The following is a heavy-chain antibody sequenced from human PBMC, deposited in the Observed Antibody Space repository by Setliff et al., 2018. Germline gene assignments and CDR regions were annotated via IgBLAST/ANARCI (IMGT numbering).Heavy chain of an antibody. CDR2: ISSISNYI. CDR1: GFTFTAYT. D-gene: IGHD6-19*01. CDR3: ARDTPLAASNPSGWIEWFDY. V-gene: IGHV3-21*01. Sequence: GGSLRLSCAASGFTFTAYTMNWVRQAPGQGLEWVASISSISNYIYYADSVKGRFTISRDNAKNSLYLQMNSLRVEDTAVYYCARDTPLAASNPSGWIEWFDYWGQGTLVTVSS. J-gene: IGHJ4*02.